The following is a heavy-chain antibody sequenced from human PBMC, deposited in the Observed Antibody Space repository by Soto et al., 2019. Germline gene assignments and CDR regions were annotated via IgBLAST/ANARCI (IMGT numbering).Heavy chain of an antibody. Sequence: GASVKVSCKASGYTFTSYDINWVRQATGQGLEWMGWMNTNSGNTGYAQKFQGRVTMTRNTSISTAYMELSSLRSEDTAVYYCASARGGGVEWLLYKASYYYGMDVWGQGTTVTVSS. CDR2: MNTNSGNT. J-gene: IGHJ6*02. D-gene: IGHD3-3*01. V-gene: IGHV1-8*01. CDR3: ASARGGGVEWLLYKASYYYGMDV. CDR1: GYTFTSYD.